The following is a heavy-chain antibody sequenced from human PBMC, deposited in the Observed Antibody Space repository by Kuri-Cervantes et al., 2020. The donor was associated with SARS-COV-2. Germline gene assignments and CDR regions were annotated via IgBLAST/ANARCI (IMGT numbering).Heavy chain of an antibody. CDR1: GFTFSNFG. Sequence: GESLKISCAASGFTFSNFGMHWVRQTPGKGLEWVAIISYNGRNRYFADSVKGRLTVSRDNSKNTVYLQMSNLRAEDTAVYYCARDAGEHLVQFFMDVWGQGTAVTVSS. J-gene: IGHJ6*02. CDR3: ARDAGEHLVQFFMDV. CDR2: ISYNGRNR. D-gene: IGHD6-6*01. V-gene: IGHV3-30*03.